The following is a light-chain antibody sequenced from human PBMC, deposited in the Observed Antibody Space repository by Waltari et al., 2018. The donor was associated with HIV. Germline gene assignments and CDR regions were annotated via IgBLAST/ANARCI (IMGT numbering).Light chain of an antibody. CDR2: SNG. V-gene: IGLV1-44*01. J-gene: IGLJ3*02. Sequence: QSVLTQPPSASGTPGQRVTISCSGSGSNIGSNAVSWYQQLPGAAPKLLIHSNGKRPSGVPDRFSGSKSGTSASLAISGLQSEDEAEYCCAVWDDSLNGPVFGGGTKVTVL. CDR1: GSNIGSNA. CDR3: AVWDDSLNGPV.